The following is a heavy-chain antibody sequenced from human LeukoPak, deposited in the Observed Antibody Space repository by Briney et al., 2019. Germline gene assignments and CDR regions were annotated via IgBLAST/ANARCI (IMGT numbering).Heavy chain of an antibody. CDR1: GYTFTGYY. V-gene: IGHV1-2*02. Sequence: ASVKVSCKASGYTFTGYYMHWVRQAPGQGLEWMGWINPNSGGTNYAQKFQGRVTMTRDTSISTAYMELSRLRSDDTAVYYCARGSGQWLARGWFDPWGQGTLVTVSS. J-gene: IGHJ5*02. CDR3: ARGSGQWLARGWFDP. D-gene: IGHD6-19*01. CDR2: INPNSGGT.